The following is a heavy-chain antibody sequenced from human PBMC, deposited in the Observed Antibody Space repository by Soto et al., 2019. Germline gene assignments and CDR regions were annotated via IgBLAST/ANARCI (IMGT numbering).Heavy chain of an antibody. CDR3: ARVGYYYDSSGYYLSFDY. CDR1: GYTFTSYD. V-gene: IGHV1-8*01. Sequence: ASVKVSCKASGYTFTSYDINWVRQATAQGLEWMGWMNPNSGNTGYAQKFQGRVTMTRNTSISTAYMELSSLRSEDTAVYYCARVGYYYDSSGYYLSFDYWGQGTLVTVS. J-gene: IGHJ4*02. CDR2: MNPNSGNT. D-gene: IGHD3-22*01.